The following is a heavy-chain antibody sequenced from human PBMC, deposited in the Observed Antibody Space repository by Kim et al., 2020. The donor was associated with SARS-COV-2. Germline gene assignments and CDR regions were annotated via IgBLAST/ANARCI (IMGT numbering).Heavy chain of an antibody. Sequence: GGSLRLSCAASGFTFSRHWMIWVRQAPGKGLEWVANINVYESEKYYVDSVKGRFTISRDNAKNSLYLQMNSLRAEDTAVYYCARDGGWTFDWWGQGTLVTVSS. D-gene: IGHD6-19*01. CDR3: ARDGGWTFDW. V-gene: IGHV3-7*03. CDR1: GFTFSRHW. J-gene: IGHJ4*02. CDR2: INVYESEK.